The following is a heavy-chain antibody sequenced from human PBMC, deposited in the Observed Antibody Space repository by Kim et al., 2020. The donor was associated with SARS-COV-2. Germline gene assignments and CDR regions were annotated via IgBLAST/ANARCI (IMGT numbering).Heavy chain of an antibody. CDR1: GFTFSSYA. CDR3: AKARNDYGDYVLSWYFDL. V-gene: IGHV3-23*01. J-gene: IGHJ2*01. CDR2: ISGSGGST. D-gene: IGHD4-17*01. Sequence: GGSLRLSCAASGFTFSSYAMSWVRQAPGKGLEWVSAISGSGGSTYYADSVKGRFTISRDNSKNTLYLQMNSLRAEDTAVYYCAKARNDYGDYVLSWYFDLWGRGTLVTVSS.